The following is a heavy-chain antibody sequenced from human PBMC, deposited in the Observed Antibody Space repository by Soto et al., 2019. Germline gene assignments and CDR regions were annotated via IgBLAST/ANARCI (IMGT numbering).Heavy chain of an antibody. CDR3: ARDSLEGADRAINFDS. V-gene: IGHV3-21*01. CDR2: ISSSSSYI. CDR1: GFTFSSYS. J-gene: IGHJ4*02. D-gene: IGHD2-21*01. Sequence: EVQLVESGGGLVKPGGSLRLSCAASGFTFSSYSMNWVRQAPGKGLEWVSSISSSSSYIYYADSVKGRFTISRDNAKNPLLPQMHSLSAEDTAVYCCARDSLEGADRAINFDSWGQGTLVTVSS.